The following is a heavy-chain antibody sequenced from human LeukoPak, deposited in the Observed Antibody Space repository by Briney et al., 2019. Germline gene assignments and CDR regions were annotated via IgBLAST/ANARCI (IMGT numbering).Heavy chain of an antibody. V-gene: IGHV4-59*01. CDR1: GASLSSYY. J-gene: IGHJ5*02. Sequence: SETLSLTCNVSGASLSSYYWDWLRQSPGRVLEWIGYISDTGKTDSNPSLKSRVTISLATSKNQFSLRLTSVTAADSAVYFCATVYYEPFATWGPGIMVSVSS. CDR2: ISDTGKT. CDR3: ATVYYEPFAT. D-gene: IGHD1-26*01.